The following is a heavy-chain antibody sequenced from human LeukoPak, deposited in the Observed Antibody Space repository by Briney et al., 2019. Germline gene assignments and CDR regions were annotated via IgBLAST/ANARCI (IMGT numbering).Heavy chain of an antibody. CDR1: GFTFSSYG. J-gene: IGHJ6*02. Sequence: GRSLRLSCAASGFTFSSYGMHWVRQAPGKGLKWVAVIWYDGSNKYYADSVKGRFTISRDNSKNTLYLQMNSLRAEDTAVYYCARPGYCSGGSCYSAYYYYYGMDVWGQGTTVTVSS. D-gene: IGHD2-15*01. CDR3: ARPGYCSGGSCYSAYYYYYGMDV. CDR2: IWYDGSNK. V-gene: IGHV3-33*01.